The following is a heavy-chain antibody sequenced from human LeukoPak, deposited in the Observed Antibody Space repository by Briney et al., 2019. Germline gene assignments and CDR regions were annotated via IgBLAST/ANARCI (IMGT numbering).Heavy chain of an antibody. CDR3: ARGATRTAPGLNWFDP. J-gene: IGHJ5*02. D-gene: IGHD2-15*01. CDR1: GGTFSSYA. V-gene: IGHV1-69*05. CDR2: IIPIFGTA. Sequence: ASVKVSCKASGGTFSSYAISWVRQAPGQGLEWMGGIIPIFGTANYAQKFQGRVTITTDESMSTAYMELSSLRSEDTAVYYCARGATRTAPGLNWFDPWGQGTLVTVSS.